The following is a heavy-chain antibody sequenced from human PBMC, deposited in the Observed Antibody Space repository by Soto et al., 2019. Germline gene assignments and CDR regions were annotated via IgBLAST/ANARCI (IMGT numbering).Heavy chain of an antibody. CDR1: GGTFSSYA. D-gene: IGHD3-9*01. Sequence: ASVKVSCKASGGTFSSYAISWVRQAPGQGLEWMGGIIPFFGTANYAQKFQGRVTITADKATSTANMELSSLRSEDTAVYYCASGKVQYYDILTGYLYYFDYWGQGTLVTVSS. V-gene: IGHV1-69*06. CDR2: IIPFFGTA. CDR3: ASGKVQYYDILTGYLYYFDY. J-gene: IGHJ4*02.